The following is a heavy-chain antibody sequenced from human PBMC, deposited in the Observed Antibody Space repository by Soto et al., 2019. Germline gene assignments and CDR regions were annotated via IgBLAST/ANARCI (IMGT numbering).Heavy chain of an antibody. CDR1: GYAFTTYG. D-gene: IGHD2-15*01. J-gene: IGHJ4*02. V-gene: IGHV1-18*01. Sequence: QVHLVQSGAEVKKPGASVKVSCKGSGYAFTTYGITWVRQAPGQGLEWMGWISAHNGNTNYAQKLQGRVTVTRDTSTSTPYMELRSLRSADTAVYYCARGWYGDYWGQGARVTVSS. CDR2: ISAHNGNT. CDR3: ARGWYGDY.